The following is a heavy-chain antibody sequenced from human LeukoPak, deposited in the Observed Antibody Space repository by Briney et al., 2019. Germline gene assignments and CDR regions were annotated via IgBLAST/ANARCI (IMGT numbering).Heavy chain of an antibody. CDR1: GFTFSSYW. CDR2: INSDGSST. CDR3: ARPNDLVVPAAMTRSEFDY. Sequence: GGSLRLSCAASGFTFSSYWMHWVRQAPGKGLVWVSRINSDGSSTSYADSAKGRFTISRDNAKNTLSLQMTSLRAEDTAVYYCARPNDLVVPAAMTRSEFDYWGQGTLVTVSS. V-gene: IGHV3-74*01. J-gene: IGHJ4*02. D-gene: IGHD2-2*01.